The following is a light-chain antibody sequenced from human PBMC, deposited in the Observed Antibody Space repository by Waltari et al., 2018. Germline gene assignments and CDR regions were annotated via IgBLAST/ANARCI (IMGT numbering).Light chain of an antibody. J-gene: IGKJ4*01. CDR3: QQSYSLLRLT. CDR2: ATY. CDR1: QSINNY. Sequence: DIQMTQSPSYLSASVGDTVTITCRASQSINNYLTWYQQKPGKAPILVFYATYPLQSGVPSRFSGSGSGTDFTLTISNLQPEDFATYYCQQSYSLLRLTFGGGTKVDIK. V-gene: IGKV1-39*01.